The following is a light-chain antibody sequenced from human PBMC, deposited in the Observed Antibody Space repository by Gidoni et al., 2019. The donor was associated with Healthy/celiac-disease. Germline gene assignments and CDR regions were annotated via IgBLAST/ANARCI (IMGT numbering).Light chain of an antibody. V-gene: IGLV3-1*01. CDR3: QAWDSSNVV. Sequence: SSELPQPPSVSVSPGQTASITCSGDKLGDKYACWYQQKPGQSPVLVIYQDSKRPSGIPERFSGSNSGNTATLTISGTQAMDEADYYCQAWDSSNVVCGGGTKLTGL. CDR2: QDS. CDR1: KLGDKY. J-gene: IGLJ3*02.